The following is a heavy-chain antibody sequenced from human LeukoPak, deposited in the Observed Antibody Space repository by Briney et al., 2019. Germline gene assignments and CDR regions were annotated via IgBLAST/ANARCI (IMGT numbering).Heavy chain of an antibody. J-gene: IGHJ4*02. Sequence: SETLSLTCTVSGGSISSYYWSWIRQPPGKGLEWIGYIYYSGSTNYNPSLKSRVTISVDTSKNQFSLKLSSVTAADTAVYYCARTGVRGGTQAGLWYFDYWGQGTLVTVSS. CDR3: ARTGVRGGTQAGLWYFDY. CDR2: IYYSGST. V-gene: IGHV4-59*01. CDR1: GGSISSYY. D-gene: IGHD3-10*01.